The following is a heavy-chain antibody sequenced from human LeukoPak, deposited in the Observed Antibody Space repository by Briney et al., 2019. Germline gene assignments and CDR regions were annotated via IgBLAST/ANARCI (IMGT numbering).Heavy chain of an antibody. CDR2: MNPNSGNT. CDR1: GYTFTSYD. J-gene: IGHJ6*03. CDR3: ARGGYQLLWLKQDYYMDV. D-gene: IGHD2-2*01. Sequence: ASVKVSCKASGYTFTSYDINWVRQATGQGLEWMGWMNPNSGNTGYAQKFQGRVTMTRNTSISTAYMELSSLRSEDTAVYYCARGGYQLLWLKQDYYMDVWGKGTTVTVSS. V-gene: IGHV1-8*01.